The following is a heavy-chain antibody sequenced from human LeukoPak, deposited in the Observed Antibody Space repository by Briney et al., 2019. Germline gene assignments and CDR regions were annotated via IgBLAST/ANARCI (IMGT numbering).Heavy chain of an antibody. CDR2: MNPNSGNT. Sequence: ASVKASCKASGYTFTSYDINWVRQATGQGLEWMGWMNPNSGNTGYAQKFQGRVTMTRNTSISTAYMELSSLRSEDTAVYYCARGRWAYDILTGYYNRYYYYGMDVWGQGTTVTVSS. CDR1: GYTFTSYD. J-gene: IGHJ6*02. V-gene: IGHV1-8*01. CDR3: ARGRWAYDILTGYYNRYYYYGMDV. D-gene: IGHD3-9*01.